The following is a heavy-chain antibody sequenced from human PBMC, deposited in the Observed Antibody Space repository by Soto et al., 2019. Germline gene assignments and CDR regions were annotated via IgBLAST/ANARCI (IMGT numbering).Heavy chain of an antibody. D-gene: IGHD3-9*01. CDR1: GFTFSSYS. Sequence: GGSLRLSCAASGFTFSSYSMNWVRQAPGKGLEWVSSISSSSSYIYYADSVKGRFTISRDNAKNSLYLQMNSLRAEDTAVYYCARGGQDWLFSGTDYYYYYMDVWGKGTTVTVSS. J-gene: IGHJ6*03. CDR2: ISSSSSYI. V-gene: IGHV3-21*01. CDR3: ARGGQDWLFSGTDYYYYYMDV.